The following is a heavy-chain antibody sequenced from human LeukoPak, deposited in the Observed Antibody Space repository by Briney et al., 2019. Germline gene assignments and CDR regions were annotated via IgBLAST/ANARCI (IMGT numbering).Heavy chain of an antibody. CDR3: ARVNAVTTGGAFDI. D-gene: IGHD4-17*01. CDR1: GSTFSSYA. V-gene: IGHV1-69*13. Sequence: ASVKVSCKASGSTFSSYAISWVRQAPGQGLEWMGGIIPIFGTANYAQKFQGRVTITADESTSTAYMELSSLRSEDTAVYYCARVNAVTTGGAFDIWGQGTMVTVSS. CDR2: IIPIFGTA. J-gene: IGHJ3*02.